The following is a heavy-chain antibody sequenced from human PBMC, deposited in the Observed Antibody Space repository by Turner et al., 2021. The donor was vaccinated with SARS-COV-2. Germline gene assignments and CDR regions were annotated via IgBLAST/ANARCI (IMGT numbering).Heavy chain of an antibody. V-gene: IGHV3-21*02. Sequence: VQLVESGGVLVKPGGSLRLSCAASGFPFSSYSMNWVRQDPEKGLEWVASINSGSSYIYYADSLKGRVTISRDNTKRSLFLQMNSLRVEDTAVYYCTRSRDYYGSGTYYNYDYWGQGTLVTVSS. CDR3: TRSRDYYGSGTYYNYDY. CDR2: INSGSSYI. D-gene: IGHD3-10*01. J-gene: IGHJ4*02. CDR1: GFPFSSYS.